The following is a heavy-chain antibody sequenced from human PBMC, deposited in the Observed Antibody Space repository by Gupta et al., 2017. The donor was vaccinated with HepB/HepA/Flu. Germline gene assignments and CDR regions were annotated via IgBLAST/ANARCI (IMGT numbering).Heavy chain of an antibody. CDR2: IYYSGST. Sequence: QLQLQESGPGLVKPSETLSLTCTVSGGSISSSSYYWGWIRQPPGKGLEWIGSIYYSGSTYYNPSLKSRVTISVDTSKNQFSLKLSSVTAADTAVYYCARHFLASTPTSQFGYWGQGTLVTVSS. CDR1: GGSISSSSYY. J-gene: IGHJ4*02. CDR3: ARHFLASTPTSQFGY. V-gene: IGHV4-39*01. D-gene: IGHD2-15*01.